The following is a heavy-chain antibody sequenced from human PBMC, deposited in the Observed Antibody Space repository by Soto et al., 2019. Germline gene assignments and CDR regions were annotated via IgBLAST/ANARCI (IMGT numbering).Heavy chain of an antibody. CDR1: GYIFTDYW. D-gene: IGHD3-22*01. J-gene: IGHJ4*02. CDR3: AVWFYSDTSGYKGYYFDY. CDR2: IYPGGSDT. V-gene: IGHV5-51*01. Sequence: VESLKISCKGSGYIFTDYWICCVRQMPVKGLEWMGIIYPGGSDTRYGPSFQGQVTISADKSISTAYLRWSSLKASDTAMYYCAVWFYSDTSGYKGYYFDYWGRGTLVTVSS.